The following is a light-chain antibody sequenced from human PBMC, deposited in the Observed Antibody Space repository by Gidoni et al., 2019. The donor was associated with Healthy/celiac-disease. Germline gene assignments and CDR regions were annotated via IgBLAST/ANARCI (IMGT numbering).Light chain of an antibody. CDR3: QQRSNWPLLT. CDR1: QSVSSY. V-gene: IGKV3-11*01. J-gene: IGKJ4*01. Sequence: EIVLTQSPATLSLSPGERATLSCRASQSVSSYLAWYQQKPGQAPRLLIYDASNRATGIPARFSRSGSGTDFTLTISSLEPEDFAVYYCQQRSNWPLLTFGGGTKVEIK. CDR2: DAS.